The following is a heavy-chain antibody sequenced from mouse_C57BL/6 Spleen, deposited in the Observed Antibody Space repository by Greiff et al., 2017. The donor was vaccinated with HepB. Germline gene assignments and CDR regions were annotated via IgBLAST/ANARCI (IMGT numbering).Heavy chain of an antibody. J-gene: IGHJ1*03. CDR3: ARRGSSLYWYFDV. V-gene: IGHV1-63*01. Sequence: VQLQQSGAELVRPGTSVKMSCKASGYTFTNYWIGWAKQRPGHGLEWIGDIYPGGGYTNYNEKFKGKATLTADKSTSTAYMQFSSLTSEDSAIYYWARRGSSLYWYFDVWGTGTTVTVSS. D-gene: IGHD1-1*01. CDR2: IYPGGGYT. CDR1: GYTFTNYW.